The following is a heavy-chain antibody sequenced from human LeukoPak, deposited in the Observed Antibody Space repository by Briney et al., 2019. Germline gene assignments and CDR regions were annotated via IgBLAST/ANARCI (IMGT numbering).Heavy chain of an antibody. Sequence: SETLSLTCTVSGGSISGSYWSWIRQPPGKGLEWIGYIDYSGSTNYNPSLKSRVTISVDTSKTQFSLKLTSVTAADTAVYYCATRPARGSGPYYPYFDYWGQGTLVTVSS. J-gene: IGHJ4*02. CDR3: ATRPARGSGPYYPYFDY. V-gene: IGHV4-59*01. CDR2: IDYSGST. D-gene: IGHD3-22*01. CDR1: GGSISGSY.